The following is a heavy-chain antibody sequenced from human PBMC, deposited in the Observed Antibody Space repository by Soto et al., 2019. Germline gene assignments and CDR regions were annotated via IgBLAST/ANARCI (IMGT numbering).Heavy chain of an antibody. CDR1: GFTFNSSA. D-gene: IGHD2-8*01. Sequence: SVKVSCKASGFTFNSSAVQWVRQARGQRLEWIGWIVVGSGNTNYAQKFQERVTITRDMSTSTAYMELSSLRSEDTAVYYCAADSCTNGVCSYYYYYGMDVWGQGTTVTVSS. CDR2: IVVGSGNT. J-gene: IGHJ6*02. CDR3: AADSCTNGVCSYYYYYGMDV. V-gene: IGHV1-58*01.